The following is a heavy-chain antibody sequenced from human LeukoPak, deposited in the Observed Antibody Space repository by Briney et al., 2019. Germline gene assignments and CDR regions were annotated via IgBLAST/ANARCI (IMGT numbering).Heavy chain of an antibody. Sequence: GASVKVSCKASGYTFTSYYMHWVRQAPGQGLEWMGRIIPIFGTANYAQKFQGRVTITTDESTSTAYMELSSLRSEDTAVYYCASSIEYYYDSDAFDIWDQGTMVTVSS. D-gene: IGHD3-22*01. CDR2: IIPIFGTA. V-gene: IGHV1-69*05. CDR1: GYTFTSYY. J-gene: IGHJ3*02. CDR3: ASSIEYYYDSDAFDI.